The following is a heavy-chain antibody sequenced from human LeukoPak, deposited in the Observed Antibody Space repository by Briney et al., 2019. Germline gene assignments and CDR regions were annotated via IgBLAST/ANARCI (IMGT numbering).Heavy chain of an antibody. CDR1: AFTISSFY. V-gene: IGHV4-59*01. D-gene: IGHD6-13*01. Sequence: SETLSFTCSGSAFTISSFYWGWQRPPPGQGRVGLGYTNNGGSTYYNPSLKSRVDISVDTSKNQFSLKLSTVTAAETAVYYCARARDSSSWYGLDHWGQGTLVTVSS. J-gene: IGHJ4*02. CDR3: ARARDSSSWYGLDH. CDR2: TNNGGST.